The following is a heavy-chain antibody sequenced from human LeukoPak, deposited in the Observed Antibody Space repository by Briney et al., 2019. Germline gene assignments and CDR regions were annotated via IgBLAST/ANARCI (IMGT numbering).Heavy chain of an antibody. J-gene: IGHJ6*03. Sequence: SETLSLTCTVSGGSISRYYWSWIRQPPGKGLEWIGYIYYSGRTNYNPSLKSRVTISVDTSKNQFSLKLSSVTAADTAVYYCARHGYSYGFYYYYYYMDVWGKGTTVTISS. CDR3: ARHGYSYGFYYYYYYMDV. V-gene: IGHV4-59*01. D-gene: IGHD5-18*01. CDR1: GGSISRYY. CDR2: IYYSGRT.